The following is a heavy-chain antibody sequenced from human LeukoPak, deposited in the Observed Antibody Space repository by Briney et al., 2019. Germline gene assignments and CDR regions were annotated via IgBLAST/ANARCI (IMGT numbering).Heavy chain of an antibody. CDR2: ISSSGSTI. V-gene: IGHV3-11*01. D-gene: IGHD3-9*01. CDR3: ARAGLRYFDWNPPDY. J-gene: IGHJ4*02. CDR1: GFTFSDYY. Sequence: PGGSLRLSCAASGFTFSDYYMSWIRQAPGKGLEWVSYISSSGSTIYYAYSVKGRFTISRDNAKNSLYLQMNSLRAEDTAVYYCARAGLRYFDWNPPDYWGQGTLVTVSS.